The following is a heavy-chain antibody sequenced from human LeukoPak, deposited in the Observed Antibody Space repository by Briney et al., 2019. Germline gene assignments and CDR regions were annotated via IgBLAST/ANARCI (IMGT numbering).Heavy chain of an antibody. CDR1: GFTFSSYW. CDR3: AKELGSRGSYLSALDY. CDR2: IKQDGSEK. D-gene: IGHD1-26*01. Sequence: GGSLRLSCAASGFTFSSYWMSWVRQAPGKGLEWVANIKQDGSEKYYVDSVKGRFTISRDNAKNSLYLQMNSLRAEDTAVYYCAKELGSRGSYLSALDYWGQGTLVTVSS. V-gene: IGHV3-7*03. J-gene: IGHJ4*02.